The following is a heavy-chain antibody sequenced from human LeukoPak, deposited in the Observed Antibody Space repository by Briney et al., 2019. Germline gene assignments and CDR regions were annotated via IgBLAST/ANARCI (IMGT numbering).Heavy chain of an antibody. D-gene: IGHD1-7*01. CDR3: AREVYGELGWFDP. V-gene: IGHV4-59*01. CDR2: MYFSGTT. Sequence: SETLSLTCTVSRGSISSYYWSWIRRPPGKGLEWIGSMYFSGTTNYNPSLKSRVTISVDTSKNQFSLKLTSVTAADTAVYYCAREVYGELGWFDPWGQGTLVTVSS. J-gene: IGHJ5*02. CDR1: RGSISSYY.